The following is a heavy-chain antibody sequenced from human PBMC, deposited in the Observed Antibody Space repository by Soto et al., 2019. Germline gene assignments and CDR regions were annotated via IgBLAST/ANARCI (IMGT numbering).Heavy chain of an antibody. CDR2: ISATGGGT. Sequence: GGSLRLSCSASLFKFSNYAMSCFRQAPGKGLEWVSLISATGGGTYYADSVKGRFTISRDNSHNTLYLQVHSLTAEDTAVYYCAKDRRAGGNSAFYFDFWGQGAQVTVSS. CDR1: LFKFSNYA. CDR3: AKDRRAGGNSAFYFDF. V-gene: IGHV3-23*01. D-gene: IGHD3-16*01. J-gene: IGHJ4*02.